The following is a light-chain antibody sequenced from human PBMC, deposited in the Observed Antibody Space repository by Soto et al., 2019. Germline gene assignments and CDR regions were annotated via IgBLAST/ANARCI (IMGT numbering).Light chain of an antibody. CDR2: XVX. CDR3: QQYTGPPTT. J-gene: IGKJ5*01. CDR1: QDISNF. Sequence: DIQMTQSPSSLSASVGDRVTITCQASQDISNFLNWYHQTPGKAPRXXXXXVXSXQPGVASRFSGSGSGTDFTLTITRLEPEDSAVYFCQQYTGPPTTFGQGTRLEIK. V-gene: IGKV1-33*01.